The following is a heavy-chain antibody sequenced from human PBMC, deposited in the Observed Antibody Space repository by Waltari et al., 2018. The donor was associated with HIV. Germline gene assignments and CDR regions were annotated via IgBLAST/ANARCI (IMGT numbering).Heavy chain of an antibody. J-gene: IGHJ4*02. CDR2: INQDGSEQ. V-gene: IGHV3-7*01. CDR1: GLTCRTFW. D-gene: IGHD1-1*01. Sequence: VQLVASGRCLVQPGGSLRLSCAASGLTCRTFWMSWVRQATGKGLEWVANINQDGSEQYYVGSGKGRFIISRDNAKNSLYLQLSNLRAEDSALYYCARVRGLEEPNSDYLDFWGQGTLVTVSS. CDR3: ARVRGLEEPNSDYLDF.